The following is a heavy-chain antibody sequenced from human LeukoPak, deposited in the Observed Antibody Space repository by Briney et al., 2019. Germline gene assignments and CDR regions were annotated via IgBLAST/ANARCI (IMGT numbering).Heavy chain of an antibody. V-gene: IGHV3-23*01. D-gene: IGHD6-19*01. CDR2: ISDSGDKT. Sequence: GGSLRLSCAASSSRFTFSNYAMSWVRQAPGKGLEWVSGISDSGDKTNYAASVKGRFTISRDNSKNTLFLQMNSLRADDTAIYYCAKVDELVVDGTSSFDYWGQGALVTVSS. CDR3: AKVDELVVDGTSSFDY. J-gene: IGHJ4*02. CDR1: SSRFTFSNYA.